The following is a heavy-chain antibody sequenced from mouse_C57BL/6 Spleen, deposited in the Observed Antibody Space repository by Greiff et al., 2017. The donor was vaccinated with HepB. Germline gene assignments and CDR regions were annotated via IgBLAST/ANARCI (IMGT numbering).Heavy chain of an antibody. Sequence: EVQLQESGPELVKPGASVKISCKASGYSFTGYYMNWVKQSPEKSLEWIGEINPSTGGTTYNQKLKAKATLTVDKSSITASMQLKSLTSEDSAVYYCARYYGSCFDYWGQGTTLTVSS. V-gene: IGHV1-42*01. CDR3: ARYYGSCFDY. J-gene: IGHJ2*01. CDR1: GYSFTGYY. D-gene: IGHD1-1*01. CDR2: INPSTGGT.